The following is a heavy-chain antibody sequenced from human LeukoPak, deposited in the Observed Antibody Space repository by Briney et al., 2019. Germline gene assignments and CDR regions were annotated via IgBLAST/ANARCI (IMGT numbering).Heavy chain of an antibody. J-gene: IGHJ4*02. CDR3: AKDRMVTPPPGGTKGYYFDC. Sequence: PGGSLRLSCAASGFTVSSNYMSWVRQAPGKGLGWVSVIYSGGSTYYADSVKGRFTISRENSKNTLYLQMNSLRAEDTAAYYCAKDRMVTPPPGGTKGYYFDCWGQGTLVTVSA. V-gene: IGHV3-53*05. D-gene: IGHD4-23*01. CDR1: GFTVSSNY. CDR2: IYSGGST.